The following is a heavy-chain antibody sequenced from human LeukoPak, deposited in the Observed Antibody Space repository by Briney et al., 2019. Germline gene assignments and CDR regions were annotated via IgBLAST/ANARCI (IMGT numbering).Heavy chain of an antibody. V-gene: IGHV1-2*02. Sequence: VASVKVSCKASGYTFTDYYIHWGRQAPGQGLEWMGWINPKSGGTNYAQMFQGRVTMTRDKSISAAYMELRRLRSADTAVYYCSRDYIVCTIGCPGYWGQGTLVTVCS. CDR2: INPKSGGT. J-gene: IGHJ4*02. CDR3: SRDYIVCTIGCPGY. CDR1: GYTFTDYY. D-gene: IGHD5/OR15-5a*01.